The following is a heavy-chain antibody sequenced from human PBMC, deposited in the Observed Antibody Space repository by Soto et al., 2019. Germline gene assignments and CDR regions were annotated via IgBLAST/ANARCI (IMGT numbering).Heavy chain of an antibody. CDR3: ARRNPPQWLEQLHWFDP. D-gene: IGHD6-19*01. V-gene: IGHV4-31*03. Sequence: PSETLSLTCTVSGGSLSSGAYYWSWIRQHPGKGLEWIGYIYYSGSTHYNPSLKSRVTLSVDTSKKQFSLKLSSVTAADTAVYYCARRNPPQWLEQLHWFDPWGQGTLVTVSS. CDR1: GGSLSSGAYY. J-gene: IGHJ5*02. CDR2: IYYSGST.